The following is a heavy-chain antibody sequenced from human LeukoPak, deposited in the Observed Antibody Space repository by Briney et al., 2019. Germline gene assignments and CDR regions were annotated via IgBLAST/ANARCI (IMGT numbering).Heavy chain of an antibody. CDR3: ARTTTPHYYGSGSYALGY. Sequence: PGGSLRLSCAASGFSFSTYGMHWVRQAPGKGLEWVAVIWYDGSNKYYADSVKGRFTISRDNSKNTLFLQMNSLSAEDTAVYYCARTTTPHYYGSGSYALGYWGQGTLVTVPS. J-gene: IGHJ4*02. CDR2: IWYDGSNK. V-gene: IGHV3-33*03. D-gene: IGHD3-10*01. CDR1: GFSFSTYG.